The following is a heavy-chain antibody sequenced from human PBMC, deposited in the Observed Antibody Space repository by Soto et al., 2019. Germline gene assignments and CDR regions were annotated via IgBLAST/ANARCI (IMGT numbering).Heavy chain of an antibody. V-gene: IGHV3-23*01. CDR3: AKDGDIVLVPAAIPDY. CDR2: ISGSGGST. Sequence: GGSLRLSCAASGFTFSSYAMSWVRQAPGKGLEWVSAISGSGGSTYYADSVKGRFTISRDNSKNTLYLQMNSLRAEDTAVYYCAKDGDIVLVPAAIPDYWGQGTLVTVSS. D-gene: IGHD2-2*01. CDR1: GFTFSSYA. J-gene: IGHJ4*02.